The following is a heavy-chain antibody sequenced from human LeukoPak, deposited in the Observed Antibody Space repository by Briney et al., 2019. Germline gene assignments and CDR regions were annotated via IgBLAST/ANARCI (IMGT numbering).Heavy chain of an antibody. J-gene: IGHJ4*02. Sequence: ASVKVSXKVSGYTLTELSMHWVRQAPGKGLEWMGGFDPEDGETIYAQKFQGRVTMTEDTSIDTAYMELSSLRSEDTAVYYCATVPGYSSGRDYWGQGTLVTVSS. V-gene: IGHV1-24*01. D-gene: IGHD6-19*01. CDR2: FDPEDGET. CDR1: GYTLTELS. CDR3: ATVPGYSSGRDY.